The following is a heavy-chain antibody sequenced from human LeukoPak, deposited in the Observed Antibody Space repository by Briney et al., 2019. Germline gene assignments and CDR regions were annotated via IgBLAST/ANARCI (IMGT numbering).Heavy chain of an antibody. D-gene: IGHD3-22*01. CDR1: GNTFTRYY. CDR2: INPGGGNT. V-gene: IGHV1-46*01. CDR3: ARGSAAYSDGSVYYYGVIFDY. J-gene: IGHJ4*02. Sequence: ASVKVSCKASGNTFTRYYIHWVRQAPGQGLEWIGIINPGGGNTGYAQKFQGRVTMTRDTSTTTVYMELSSLTSEDTAVYYCARGSAAYSDGSVYYYGVIFDYWGQGTLVTVSS.